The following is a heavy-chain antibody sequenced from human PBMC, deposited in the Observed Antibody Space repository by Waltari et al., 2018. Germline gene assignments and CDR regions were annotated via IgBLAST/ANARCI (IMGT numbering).Heavy chain of an antibody. D-gene: IGHD3-16*01. J-gene: IGHJ4*02. CDR2: INTNTQNP. Sequence: QVQLVQSGAEVKKPGASVKVSCKVSGYTLTELSMHWVRQAPGKGLQFLGWINTNTQNPFYERGFAGRFVFSLDTSISTVYMEITSLKTEDTAVYYCARELLGGGAFDSWGQGTLVSVSS. CDR1: GYTLTELS. V-gene: IGHV7-4-1*02. CDR3: ARELLGGGAFDS.